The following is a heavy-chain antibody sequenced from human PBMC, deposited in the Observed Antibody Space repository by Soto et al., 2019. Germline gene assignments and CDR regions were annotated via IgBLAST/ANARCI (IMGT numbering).Heavy chain of an antibody. CDR1: GGSISSGDYY. J-gene: IGHJ3*02. V-gene: IGHV4-30-4*01. CDR2: IYYSGST. CDR3: ARERVVTNSYWEGGFDI. D-gene: IGHD2-8*02. Sequence: QVQLQESGPGLVKPSQTLSLTCTVSGGSISSGDYYWSWIRQPPGQGLEWIGYIYYSGSTYYNPTLKRRVTISVDTSKNQFSLKLSSVNAADTAVYYCARERVVTNSYWEGGFDIWGQGTMVTVSS.